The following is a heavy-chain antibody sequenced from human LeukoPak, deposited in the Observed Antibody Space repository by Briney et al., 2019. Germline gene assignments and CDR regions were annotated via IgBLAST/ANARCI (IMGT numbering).Heavy chain of an antibody. D-gene: IGHD3-10*01. Sequence: GGSLRLSCAASGFTFSSYAMSWVRQAPGKGLEWVSAISGSGGSTYYADSVKGRFTISRDNSKNTLYLQMNSLGAEDTAVYYCAKDWHYYGSGSFDYWGQGTLVTVSS. J-gene: IGHJ4*02. V-gene: IGHV3-23*01. CDR2: ISGSGGST. CDR3: AKDWHYYGSGSFDY. CDR1: GFTFSSYA.